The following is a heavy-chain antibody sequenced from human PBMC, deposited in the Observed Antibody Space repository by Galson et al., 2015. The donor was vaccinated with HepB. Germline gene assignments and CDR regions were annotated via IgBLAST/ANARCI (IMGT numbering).Heavy chain of an antibody. D-gene: IGHD5-12*01. V-gene: IGHV1-3*01. Sequence: SVKVSCKASGYTFTSYAMHWVRQAPGQRLEWMGWINAGNGNTKYSQKFQGRVTITRDTSASTAYMELSSLRSEDTAVYYCAREHSGYERYFDYWGQGTLVTVSS. CDR2: INAGNGNT. J-gene: IGHJ4*02. CDR3: AREHSGYERYFDY. CDR1: GYTFTSYA.